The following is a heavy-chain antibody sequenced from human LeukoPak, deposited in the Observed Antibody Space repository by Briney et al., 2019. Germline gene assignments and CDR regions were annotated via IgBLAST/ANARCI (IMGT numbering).Heavy chain of an antibody. J-gene: IGHJ3*02. Sequence: RGSLRLSCAASGFTFSSYGMHWVRQAPGKGLEWVAFIRYDGSNKYYADSVKGRFTISRDNAKNSLYLQMNSLRGEDTAMYYCARAWNDGFDIWGQGTKVTVSP. CDR2: IRYDGSNK. CDR1: GFTFSSYG. CDR3: ARAWNDGFDI. D-gene: IGHD1-1*01. V-gene: IGHV3-30*02.